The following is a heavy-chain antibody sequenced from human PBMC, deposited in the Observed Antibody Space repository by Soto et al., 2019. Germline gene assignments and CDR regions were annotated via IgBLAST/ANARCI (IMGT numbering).Heavy chain of an antibody. CDR2: ISSSSSTI. V-gene: IGHV3-48*02. D-gene: IGHD5-12*01. J-gene: IGHJ4*02. Sequence: GGSLRLSCSASGFTFSRYSMNWVRQAPGKGLEWVSYISSSSSTIYYADSVKGRFTISRDNAKNSLYLQMNSLRDEDTAVYYCARNNRGKIIVAAIGILFDYWGQGTLVTVSS. CDR1: GFTFSRYS. CDR3: ARNNRGKIIVAAIGILFDY.